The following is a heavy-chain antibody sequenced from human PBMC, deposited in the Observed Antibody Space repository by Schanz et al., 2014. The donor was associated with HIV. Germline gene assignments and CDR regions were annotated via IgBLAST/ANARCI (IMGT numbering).Heavy chain of an antibody. CDR1: GFTFSSYG. CDR2: LWFDGSNK. J-gene: IGHJ4*02. Sequence: QGQLVQSGGGVVQPGRSLRLSCAASGFTFSSYGMHWVRQAPGKGLEWVAGLWFDGSNKQYGDSVKGRFTISSDSSKKTVYLEMDSLRADDTAVYYCARDLTATVRGTFDYWGQGTLVTVSS. V-gene: IGHV3-33*08. D-gene: IGHD6-13*01. CDR3: ARDLTATVRGTFDY.